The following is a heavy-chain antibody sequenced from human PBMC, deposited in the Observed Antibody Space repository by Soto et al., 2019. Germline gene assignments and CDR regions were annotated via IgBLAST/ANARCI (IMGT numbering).Heavy chain of an antibody. V-gene: IGHV4-31*03. J-gene: IGHJ4*02. Sequence: SETLSLTCTVSGGFISSGGYYWSWIRQHPGKGLEWIGYIDYRGSTDYSPSLKSRVTISLDTSKNQFSLKLSSVTAADTAVYYCAKENWANPDSWGQGTLVTVSS. CDR3: AKENWANPDS. CDR2: IDYRGST. CDR1: GGFISSGGYY. D-gene: IGHD7-27*01.